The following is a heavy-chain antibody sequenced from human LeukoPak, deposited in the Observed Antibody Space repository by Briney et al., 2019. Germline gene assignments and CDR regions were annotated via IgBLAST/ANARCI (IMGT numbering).Heavy chain of an antibody. J-gene: IGHJ5*02. Sequence: GASVKVSCKASGYTFTSYGISWVRQAPGQGLEWMGWISAYNGNTNYAQKLQGRVTMTADTSTSTAYMELRSLRSEDTAVYYCARLAYYDFWSGYSLKWFDPWGQGTLVTVSS. V-gene: IGHV1-18*01. D-gene: IGHD3-3*01. CDR3: ARLAYYDFWSGYSLKWFDP. CDR1: GYTFTSYG. CDR2: ISAYNGNT.